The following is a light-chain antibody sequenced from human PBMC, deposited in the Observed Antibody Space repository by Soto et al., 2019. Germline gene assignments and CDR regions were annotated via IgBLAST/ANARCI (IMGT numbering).Light chain of an antibody. V-gene: IGKV3-20*01. J-gene: IGKJ1*01. CDR2: DAS. CDR1: HSVSSS. CDR3: QQYGSSPPWT. Sequence: MTPSPPTLSVSPWERATLSCRASHSVSSSLAWYQQRPGQAPRLLIYDASSRATGIPDRFSGSGSGTDFTLTISRLEPEDFAVYYCQQYGSSPPWTFGQGTKVDIK.